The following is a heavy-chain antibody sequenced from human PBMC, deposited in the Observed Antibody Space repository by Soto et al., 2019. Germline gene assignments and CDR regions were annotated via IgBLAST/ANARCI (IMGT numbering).Heavy chain of an antibody. CDR3: ARERYQVISDGMDV. CDR2: INPQTGGT. J-gene: IGHJ6*02. V-gene: IGHV1-2*02. Sequence: ASVKVSCKASGYTFTGYYIHWVREAPGQGLEWMGWINPQTGGTSYAQKFQGRVALSRDTSINTAYLELSRLRFDDAAVYFCARERYQVISDGMDVWGQGTTVTVSS. CDR1: GYTFTGYY. D-gene: IGHD2-2*01.